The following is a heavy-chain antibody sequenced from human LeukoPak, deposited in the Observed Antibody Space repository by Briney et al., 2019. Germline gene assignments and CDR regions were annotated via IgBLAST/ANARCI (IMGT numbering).Heavy chain of an antibody. Sequence: SETLSLTCTVSGGSISSSSYYWGWIRQPPGKGLEWIGSIYYSGSTYYNPSLKSRVTISVDTSKNQFSLKLSSVTAADTAVYYCARLSWDREAYYYDSSGYYFDYWGQGTLVTVSS. CDR2: IYYSGST. CDR1: GGSISSSSYY. J-gene: IGHJ4*02. D-gene: IGHD3-22*01. CDR3: ARLSWDREAYYYDSSGYYFDY. V-gene: IGHV4-39*01.